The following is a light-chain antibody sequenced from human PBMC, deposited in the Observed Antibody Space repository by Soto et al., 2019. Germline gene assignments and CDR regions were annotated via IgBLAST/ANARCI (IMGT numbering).Light chain of an antibody. CDR3: QQHGSSPIT. CDR2: GAS. CDR1: QRFTRNY. Sequence: EIVSTYVSGTLALSPVEIATLSRRASQRFTRNYLAGHKQKPGQTPRLLVYGASSRATGIPARFSGSGSGTDFTLTISRLEYEDFAVYYCQQHGSSPITFGQGTQLEIK. J-gene: IGKJ5*01. V-gene: IGKV3-20*01.